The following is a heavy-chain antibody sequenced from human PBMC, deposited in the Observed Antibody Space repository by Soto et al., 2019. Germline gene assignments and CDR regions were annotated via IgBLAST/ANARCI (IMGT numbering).Heavy chain of an antibody. J-gene: IGHJ4*02. CDR3: ARVGPAHYYDSSGYYSPLDY. D-gene: IGHD3-22*01. Sequence: QVQLVQSGAEVKKPGSSVKVSCKASGDTFSSYAINWVRQAPGQGLEWMGGIIPMFGTANYAQKFKGRVTITAGESTSTDYMALSSLRSEGTAVYYCARVGPAHYYDSSGYYSPLDYWGQGTLVTVSS. CDR2: IIPMFGTA. CDR1: GDTFSSYA. V-gene: IGHV1-69*01.